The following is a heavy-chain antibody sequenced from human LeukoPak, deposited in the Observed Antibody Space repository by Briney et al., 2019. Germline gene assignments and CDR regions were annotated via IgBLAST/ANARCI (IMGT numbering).Heavy chain of an antibody. V-gene: IGHV3-23*01. CDR1: GFTFSSYA. Sequence: GGSLRLSCAASGFTFSSYAMSWVRQAPGKGLEWVSAISGSGGSTYYADSVKGRFTISRDNSKNTLYLQMNSLRAEDTAVYYCAKWSGGGHIAAAGIPFFDYWGQGTLVTVSS. CDR3: AKWSGGGHIAAAGIPFFDY. D-gene: IGHD6-13*01. J-gene: IGHJ4*02. CDR2: ISGSGGST.